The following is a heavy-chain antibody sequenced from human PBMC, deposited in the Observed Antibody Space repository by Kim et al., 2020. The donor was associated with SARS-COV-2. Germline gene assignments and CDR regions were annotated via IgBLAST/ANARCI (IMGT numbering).Heavy chain of an antibody. CDR1: GFTFSAYD. J-gene: IGHJ3*02. CDR2: ITKGSNII. CDR3: VRDRMGGAFDI. Sequence: GGSLRLSCVTSGFTFSAYDMNWVRQVPGKGLEWLSFITKGSNIIYYADSVKGRFTTSRDNAKNSLHLQMNSLKDDDTAIYHCVRDRMGGAFDIWGQGTLVTVSS. V-gene: IGHV3-48*02. D-gene: IGHD3-16*01.